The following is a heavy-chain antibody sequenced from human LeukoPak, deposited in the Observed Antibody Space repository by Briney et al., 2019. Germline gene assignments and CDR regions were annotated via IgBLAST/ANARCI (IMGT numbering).Heavy chain of an antibody. Sequence: SETLSLTCTVSGGSISSSSYYWGWIRQPPGKGLEWIGSIYYSGSTYYNPSLKSRVTISVDTSKNQFSLKLTSVTAADTAVYYCARDFRVGTGAWGQGILVTVSS. J-gene: IGHJ5*02. CDR1: GGSISSSSYY. D-gene: IGHD5-18*01. CDR2: IYYSGST. CDR3: ARDFRVGTGA. V-gene: IGHV4-39*07.